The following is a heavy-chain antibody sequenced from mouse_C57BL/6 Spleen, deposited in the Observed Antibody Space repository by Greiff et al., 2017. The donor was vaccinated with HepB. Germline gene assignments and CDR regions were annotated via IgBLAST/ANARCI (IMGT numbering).Heavy chain of an antibody. CDR3: ARASYGNYDWYFDV. CDR1: GYTFTDYN. D-gene: IGHD2-1*01. J-gene: IGHJ1*03. CDR2: INPNNGGT. V-gene: IGHV1-18*01. Sequence: EVQLQQSGPELVKPGASVKIPCKASGYTFTDYNMDWVKQSHGKSLEWIGDINPNNGGTIYNQKFKGKATLTVDKSSSTAYMELRSLTSEDTAVYYCARASYGNYDWYFDVWGTGTTVTVSS.